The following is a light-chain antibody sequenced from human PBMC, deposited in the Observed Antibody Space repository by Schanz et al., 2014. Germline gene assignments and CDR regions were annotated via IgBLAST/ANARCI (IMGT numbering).Light chain of an antibody. CDR2: EGS. V-gene: IGLV2-14*02. CDR1: SSDVGSYNF. CDR3: SSYTSSTTLV. Sequence: QSALTQPASVSGSPGQSITISCTGTSSDVGSYNFVSWYQQHPGKAPKLMIYEGSKRPSGISNRFSGSKSVNTASLTISGLQAEDEADYYCSSYTSSTTLVFGGGTKLTVL. J-gene: IGLJ3*02.